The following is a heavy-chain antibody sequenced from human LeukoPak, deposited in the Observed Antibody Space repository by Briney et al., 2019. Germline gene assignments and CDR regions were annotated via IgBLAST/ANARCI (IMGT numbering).Heavy chain of an antibody. CDR3: ARGSSDNIQPFAP. J-gene: IGHJ5*02. V-gene: IGHV3-66*01. D-gene: IGHD2/OR15-2a*01. CDR2: IQSGGKT. Sequence: GGSLRLSCAASGFTISSRFMSWVRQAPGKGLEWVSLIQSGGKTFYAESVQGRFTISRDNSKNTLYLQMNSLRVEDTAVYYCARGSSDNIQPFAPWGQGTLVTVSS. CDR1: GFTISSRF.